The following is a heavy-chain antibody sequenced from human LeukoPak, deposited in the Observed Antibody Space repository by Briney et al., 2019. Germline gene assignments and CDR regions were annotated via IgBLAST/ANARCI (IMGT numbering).Heavy chain of an antibody. Sequence: GGSLRLSCAASGFTFSNFWMSRVRQAPGKGLEWVANIKQDGSEKYYVDSVKGRFTISRDNAKNSLYLQMNSLRAEDTAVYYCARGYCTNGVCPLDAFDIWGQGTMVTVSS. V-gene: IGHV3-7*01. CDR3: ARGYCTNGVCPLDAFDI. CDR2: IKQDGSEK. CDR1: GFTFSNFW. J-gene: IGHJ3*02. D-gene: IGHD2-8*01.